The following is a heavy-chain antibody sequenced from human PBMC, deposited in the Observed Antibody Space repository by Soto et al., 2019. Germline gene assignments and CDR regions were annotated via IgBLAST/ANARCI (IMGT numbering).Heavy chain of an antibody. V-gene: IGHV5-10-1*01. CDR3: AGPMHKLNTYYYYGMDV. CDR1: RYSFTNYW. J-gene: IGHJ6*02. CDR2: IDPSDSYT. Sequence: SLKISCKGSRYSFTNYWISWVRQMPGKGLEWVGRIDPSDSYTNYSPSFQGHVTISADKSISTAYLQWSSLKASDTAMYYCAGPMHKLNTYYYYGMDVWGQVTTVTVSS. D-gene: IGHD1-7*01.